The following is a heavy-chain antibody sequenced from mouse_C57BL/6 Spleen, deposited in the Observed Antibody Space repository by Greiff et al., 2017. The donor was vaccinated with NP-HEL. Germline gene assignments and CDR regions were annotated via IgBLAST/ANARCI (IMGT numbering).Heavy chain of an antibody. D-gene: IGHD2-5*01. CDR3: ARDLYSNWYFDV. J-gene: IGHJ1*03. Sequence: EVQLQESGGDLVKPGGSLKLSCAASGFTFSSYGMSWVRQTPDKRLEWVAIISSGGSYTYYPDSVKGRFTISRDNAKNTLYLQMSSLKSEDTAMDYCARDLYSNWYFDVWGTGTTVTVAS. CDR2: ISSGGSYT. CDR1: GFTFSSYG. V-gene: IGHV5-6*01.